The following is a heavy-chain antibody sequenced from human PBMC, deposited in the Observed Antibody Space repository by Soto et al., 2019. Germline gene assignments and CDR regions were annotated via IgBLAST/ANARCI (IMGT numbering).Heavy chain of an antibody. CDR1: GGSISSSTYH. CDR2: IYYTGTT. CDR3: SRERESASEH. V-gene: IGHV4-39*02. Sequence: QLQLQESGPGLVKPSETLSLTCTVSGGSISSSTYHWAWIRQPPGKGPGWIASIYYTGTTYCSPSLKSRVTRSVDTSKNHVSLKLSSVTAADTAVYHRSRERESASEHWGQGTLVTVSS. J-gene: IGHJ4*02.